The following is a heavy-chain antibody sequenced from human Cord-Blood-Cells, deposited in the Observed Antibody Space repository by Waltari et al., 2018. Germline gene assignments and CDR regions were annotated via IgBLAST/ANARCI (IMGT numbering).Heavy chain of an antibody. CDR2: INPNSGGT. D-gene: IGHD1-7*01. CDR3: ARASVSKWYNWNYDWFDP. Sequence: QVQLVQSGAEVKKPGASVKVSCKASGYTFTGYYMHCVPHAPGQGLEWMGWINPNSGGTNYAQKFQGRVTMTRDTSISTAYMELSRLRSDDTAVYYCARASVSKWYNWNYDWFDPWGQGTLVTVSS. J-gene: IGHJ5*02. CDR1: GYTFTGYY. V-gene: IGHV1-2*02.